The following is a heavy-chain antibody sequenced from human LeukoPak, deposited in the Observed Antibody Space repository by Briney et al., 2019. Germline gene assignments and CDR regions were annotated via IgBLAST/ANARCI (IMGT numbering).Heavy chain of an antibody. CDR1: GYTFTDYD. Sequence: ASVKVSCKTSGYTFTDYDINWVRQASGQGLEWMGWVSPKTGSTAYAQRFQGRISMTRDTSTDTAHMELSSLTSDDTAIYFCARGVYHRGDSWGKGTLVTVSS. CDR2: VSPKTGST. V-gene: IGHV1-8*01. D-gene: IGHD3-16*01. CDR3: ARGVYHRGDS. J-gene: IGHJ4*02.